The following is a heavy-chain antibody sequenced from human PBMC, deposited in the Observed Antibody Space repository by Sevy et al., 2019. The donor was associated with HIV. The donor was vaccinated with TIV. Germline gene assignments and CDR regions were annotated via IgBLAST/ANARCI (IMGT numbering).Heavy chain of an antibody. V-gene: IGHV3-23*01. D-gene: IGHD2-21*02. CDR3: AKAQRPNYFYSIDV. Sequence: GGSLRLSCVGSGFSFEDYVMTWVRQAPGKGLEWVATIRGVGVGTYYSDSVKGRFTVSRDNYRDTLFLQMESLRAEDTALYYCAKAQRPNYFYSIDVWGQGTTVTVSS. CDR1: GFSFEDYV. CDR2: IRGVGVGT. J-gene: IGHJ6*02.